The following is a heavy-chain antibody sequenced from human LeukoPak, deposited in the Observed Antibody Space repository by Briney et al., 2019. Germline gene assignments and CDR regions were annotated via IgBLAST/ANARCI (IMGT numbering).Heavy chain of an antibody. CDR1: GGSISSYY. CDR2: IYYSGST. J-gene: IGHJ6*04. CDR3: ARVRTGVDNYYGMDV. V-gene: IGHV4-59*01. D-gene: IGHD7-27*01. Sequence: SETLSLTCTVSGGSISSYYWGWIRQPPGKGLEWIGYIYYSGSTNYNPSLKSRVTISVDTSKNQFSLKLSSVTAADTAVYYCARVRTGVDNYYGMDVWGKGTTVTVSS.